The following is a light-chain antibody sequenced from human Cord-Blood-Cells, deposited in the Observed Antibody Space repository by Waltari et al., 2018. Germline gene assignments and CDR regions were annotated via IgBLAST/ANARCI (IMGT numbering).Light chain of an antibody. CDR2: DAS. CDR1: QSVSSY. J-gene: IGKJ2*03. Sequence: IVLTHYPATMSLSPGARATLSCRASQSVSSYLAWYQQKPCQAPRLLIYDASNRATGIPARFSGSGSGTDFTLTISSLEPEEFAVYYCQQRSNWYSFGQGTKLEIK. V-gene: IGKV3-11*01. CDR3: QQRSNWYS.